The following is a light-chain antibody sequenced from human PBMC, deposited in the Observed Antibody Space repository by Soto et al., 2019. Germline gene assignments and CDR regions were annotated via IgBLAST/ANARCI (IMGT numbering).Light chain of an antibody. CDR2: AAS. CDR1: QSVTSNF. J-gene: IGKJ1*01. CDR3: QQYGSSPWT. V-gene: IGKV3-20*01. Sequence: EIVLTQSPGTLSLSPGDRASLSCRASQSVTSNFLSWYQQKPGQAPRLLIYAASTRATGIPDRFSGSGSGTDFTLTISRLEPEDFAVYFCQQYGSSPWTFGQGTKLDIK.